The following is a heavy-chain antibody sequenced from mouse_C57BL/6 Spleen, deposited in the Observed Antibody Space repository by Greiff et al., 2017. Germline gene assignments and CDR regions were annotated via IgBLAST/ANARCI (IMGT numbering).Heavy chain of an antibody. V-gene: IGHV1-55*01. D-gene: IGHD2-2*01. CDR1: GYTFTSYW. Sequence: QVQLQQPGAELVKPGASVKMSCKASGYTFTSYWITWVKQRPGQGLEWIGDIYPGSGRTNYNEKFKSKATLTVDTTSSTASMQLCSLTSEDSSVDYCATVIYYGYDDGYWGQGTTLTVSS. J-gene: IGHJ2*01. CDR2: IYPGSGRT. CDR3: ATVIYYGYDDGY.